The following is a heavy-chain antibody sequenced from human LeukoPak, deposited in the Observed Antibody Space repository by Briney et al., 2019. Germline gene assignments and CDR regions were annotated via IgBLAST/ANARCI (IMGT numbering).Heavy chain of an antibody. CDR1: GGSFSGYY. Sequence: SETLSLTCAVYGGSFSGYYWSWIRQPPGKGLEWIGEINHSGSTNYNPSLKSRVTISVDTSKNQFSLKLSSVTAADTAVYYCARVKMVRGAHWFDPWGQGTLVTVSS. V-gene: IGHV4-34*01. CDR3: ARVKMVRGAHWFDP. J-gene: IGHJ5*02. D-gene: IGHD3-10*01. CDR2: INHSGST.